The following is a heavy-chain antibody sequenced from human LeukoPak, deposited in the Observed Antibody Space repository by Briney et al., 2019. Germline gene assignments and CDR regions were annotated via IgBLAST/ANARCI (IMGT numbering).Heavy chain of an antibody. V-gene: IGHV4-59*01. CDR3: ARVSGATITTFYGMDV. Sequence: PETLSLTCTVSGGSFSGYYWSWIRQPPGKGLDWIGHVHYTGSANYNPSLKSRVTISMDTSKNQFSLRLSSVSAVDTAVYYCARVSGATITTFYGMDVWGQGTTVTVS. CDR1: GGSFSGYY. D-gene: IGHD4-11*01. CDR2: VHYTGSA. J-gene: IGHJ6*02.